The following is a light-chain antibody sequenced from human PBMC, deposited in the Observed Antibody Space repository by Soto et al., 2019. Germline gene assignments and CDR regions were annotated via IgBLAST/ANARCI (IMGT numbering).Light chain of an antibody. V-gene: IGKV1-9*01. Sequence: DIQLTQSPSFLSASVGDRVTITCRASQGISSYLAWYQQKPGKAPKLLIYAASTLQSGVPSRFSGSGSGTEFTLTISSLQPEEFATYYCQQLNRYPPLFCQGPRLEIK. CDR2: AAS. J-gene: IGKJ5*01. CDR3: QQLNRYPPL. CDR1: QGISSY.